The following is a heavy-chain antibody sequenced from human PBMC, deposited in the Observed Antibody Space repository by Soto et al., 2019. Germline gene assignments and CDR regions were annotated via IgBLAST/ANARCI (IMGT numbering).Heavy chain of an antibody. D-gene: IGHD2-15*01. V-gene: IGHV5-51*01. CDR3: GRRGYCSWGSCYGYYYYYGMDV. J-gene: IGHJ6*02. CDR2: IYPGDSDT. Sequence: GESLKISGKGSGASFTSYWIGWVRQMPGKGLEWMGIIYPGDSDTRYSPSFQGQVTISADKSISTAYLQWSSLKASDTAMYYCGRRGYCSWGSCYGYYYYYGMDVWGQGTTVTVSS. CDR1: GASFTSYW.